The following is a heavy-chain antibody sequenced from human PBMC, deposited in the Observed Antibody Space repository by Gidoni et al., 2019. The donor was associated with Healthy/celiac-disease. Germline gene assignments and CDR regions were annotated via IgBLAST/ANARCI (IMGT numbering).Heavy chain of an antibody. Sequence: QVQLVQSGAEVKKPGSSVKVSCKASGGTFSSYAISWVRQAPGQGLEWMGGIIPIFGTANYAQKFQGRVTITADESTSTAYMELSSLRSEDTAVYYCARDRRQWLVLSYYYYGMDVWGQGTTVTVSS. J-gene: IGHJ6*02. V-gene: IGHV1-69*01. CDR2: IIPIFGTA. CDR1: GGTFSSYA. D-gene: IGHD6-19*01. CDR3: ARDRRQWLVLSYYYYGMDV.